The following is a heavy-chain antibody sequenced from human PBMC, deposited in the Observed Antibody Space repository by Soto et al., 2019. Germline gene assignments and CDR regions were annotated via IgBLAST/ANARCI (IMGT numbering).Heavy chain of an antibody. D-gene: IGHD6-13*01. Sequence: GGSLRLSCAGSGFPFGSYGIHWVRQAPGKGLEWVAVIWYDGSNKYYADSVKGRFTISRDNSRNTVSLQMDSLRAEDTTVYYCARDVAGSSSWYDLSFWGQGTLVTVSS. CDR2: IWYDGSNK. CDR3: ARDVAGSSSWYDLSF. CDR1: GFPFGSYG. J-gene: IGHJ4*02. V-gene: IGHV3-33*01.